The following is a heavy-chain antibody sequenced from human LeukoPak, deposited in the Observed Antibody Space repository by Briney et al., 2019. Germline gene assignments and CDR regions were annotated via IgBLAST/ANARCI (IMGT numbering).Heavy chain of an antibody. CDR3: VRSTTRYYYDSSGYFDY. CDR1: GYTFTSYV. CDR2: ISAYNGNT. J-gene: IGHJ4*02. Sequence: ASVNVSCKASGYTFTSYVISWVRPAPGQGLEWMGWISAYNGNTNYAQKLQGRATMTTDTSTSTAYMELRSLRSDDTAVYYCVRSTTRYYYDSSGYFDYWGQGTLVTVSS. D-gene: IGHD3-22*01. V-gene: IGHV1-18*01.